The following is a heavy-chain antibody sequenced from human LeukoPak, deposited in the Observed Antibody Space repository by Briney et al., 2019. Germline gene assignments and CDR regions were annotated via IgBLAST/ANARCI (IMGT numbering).Heavy chain of an antibody. V-gene: IGHV3-11*06. CDR1: GFTFSDYY. CDR2: ISSSSSYT. Sequence: GGSLRLSCAASGFTFSDYYMSWIRQAPGKGLEWVSYISSSSSYTNYADSVKGRFTISRDNAKNSVYLQMNSLRDEDTAVYYCARDYGDHGEYFDHWGQGTLVTVSS. D-gene: IGHD4-17*01. J-gene: IGHJ4*02. CDR3: ARDYGDHGEYFDH.